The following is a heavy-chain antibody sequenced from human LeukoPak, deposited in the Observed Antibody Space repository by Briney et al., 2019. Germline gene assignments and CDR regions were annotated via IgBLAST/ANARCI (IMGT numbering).Heavy chain of an antibody. Sequence: ASVKVSCKASGGTFSSYAISWVRQAPGQGLEWMGGTIPIFGTANYAQKFQGRVTITADESTSTAYMELSSLRSEDTAVYYCARESPAMVYAIPYFDYWGQGTLVTVSS. J-gene: IGHJ4*02. V-gene: IGHV1-69*13. CDR2: TIPIFGTA. D-gene: IGHD2-8*01. CDR3: ARESPAMVYAIPYFDY. CDR1: GGTFSSYA.